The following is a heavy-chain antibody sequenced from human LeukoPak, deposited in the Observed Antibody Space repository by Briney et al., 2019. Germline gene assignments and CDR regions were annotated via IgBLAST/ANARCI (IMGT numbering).Heavy chain of an antibody. V-gene: IGHV3-21*01. J-gene: IGHJ5*02. CDR1: GFTFSSYS. Sequence: GGSLRLSCAASGFTFSSYSMNWVRQAPGKGLEWVSSISSSSSYIYYADSVKGRFTISRDNAKNSLYLQMNSLRAEDTAVYYCARDLFYSSGWYGNWFDPWGQGTLVTVSS. CDR3: ARDLFYSSGWYGNWFDP. D-gene: IGHD6-13*01. CDR2: ISSSSSYI.